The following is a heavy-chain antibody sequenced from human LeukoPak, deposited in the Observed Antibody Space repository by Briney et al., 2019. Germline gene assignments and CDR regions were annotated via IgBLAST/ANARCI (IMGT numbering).Heavy chain of an antibody. CDR2: IIPIFGTA. D-gene: IGHD3-22*01. CDR3: ARGFPPRILYDSSGYYSYYFDY. Sequence: SVKVSCKASGGTFSSYAISWVRQAPGQGLEWMGGIIPIFGTANYAQKFQGRVTITADKSTSTAYMELSSLRSEDTAVYYCARGFPPRILYDSSGYYSYYFDYWGQGTLVTVSS. V-gene: IGHV1-69*06. J-gene: IGHJ4*02. CDR1: GGTFSSYA.